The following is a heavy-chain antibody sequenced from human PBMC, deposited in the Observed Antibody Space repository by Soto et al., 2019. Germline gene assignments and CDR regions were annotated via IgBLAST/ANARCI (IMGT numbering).Heavy chain of an antibody. CDR2: IIPILGIA. CDR3: ARDGIGGTTFRGYLDY. D-gene: IGHD2-15*01. J-gene: IGHJ4*02. CDR1: GGTFSSYT. V-gene: IGHV1-69*04. Sequence: SVKVSCKASGGTFSSYTISWVRQAPGQGLEWMGRIIPILGIANYAQKFQGRVTITADKSTSTAYMELSSLRSEDTAVYYCARDGIGGTTFRGYLDYWGQGNLVTVSS.